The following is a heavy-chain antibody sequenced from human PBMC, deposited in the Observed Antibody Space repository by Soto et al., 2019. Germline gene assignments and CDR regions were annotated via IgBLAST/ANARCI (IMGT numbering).Heavy chain of an antibody. V-gene: IGHV3-33*01. D-gene: IGHD3-3*01. J-gene: IGHJ3*02. Sequence: QVQLVESGGGVVQPGRSLRLSCAASGFTFSSYGMHWVRQAPGKGLEWVAVIWYDGSNKYYADSVKGRFTISRDNSKNTLYLQMNSLRAEDMAVYYCARGFNFWSGYYSPDAFDIWGQGTMVTVSS. CDR1: GFTFSSYG. CDR2: IWYDGSNK. CDR3: ARGFNFWSGYYSPDAFDI.